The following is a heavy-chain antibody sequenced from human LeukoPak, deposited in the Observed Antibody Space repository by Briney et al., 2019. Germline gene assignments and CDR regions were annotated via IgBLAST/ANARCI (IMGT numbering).Heavy chain of an antibody. V-gene: IGHV4-39*01. CDR1: GGSISSSSYY. CDR2: IYYSGST. D-gene: IGHD3-22*01. Sequence: PSETLSLTCTVSGGSISSSSYYWGWIRQPPGKGLEWIGSIYYSGSTYYNPSLKSRVTISVDTSKNQFSLKLSSVTAADTAVYYCARGAGIDYDSSNFDYWGQGTLVTVSS. CDR3: ARGAGIDYDSSNFDY. J-gene: IGHJ4*02.